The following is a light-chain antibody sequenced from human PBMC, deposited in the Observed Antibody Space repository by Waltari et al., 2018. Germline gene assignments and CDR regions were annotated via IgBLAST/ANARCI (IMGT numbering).Light chain of an antibody. CDR2: EDN. CDR1: SGSIASHY. Sequence: NFMLTQPHSVSESPGKTVTIPCTRSSGSIASHYVQWYQQRPGSAPTTVIYEDNRRPSGVPDRFSGSIDSSSNSASLTISGLKTEDEADYYCQSYDSGVIFGGGTKLTVL. J-gene: IGLJ2*01. V-gene: IGLV6-57*03. CDR3: QSYDSGVI.